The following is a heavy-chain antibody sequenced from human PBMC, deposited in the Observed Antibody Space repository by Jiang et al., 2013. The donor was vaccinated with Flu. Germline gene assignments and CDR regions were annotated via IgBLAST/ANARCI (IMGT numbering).Heavy chain of an antibody. Sequence: VQLVESGGGLVQPGGSLRLSCTASAPAFSGYAMSWVRQIPGKGLEWVSAISGGGGGTTYYADSVKGRFTISRDNSKNTLYLHMNSLRVDDTALYYCAKDRGWEEPFDIWGQGTMVAVSS. J-gene: IGHJ3*02. V-gene: IGHV3-23*04. D-gene: IGHD1-26*01. CDR2: ISGGGGGTT. CDR1: APAFSGYA. CDR3: AKDRGWEEPFDI.